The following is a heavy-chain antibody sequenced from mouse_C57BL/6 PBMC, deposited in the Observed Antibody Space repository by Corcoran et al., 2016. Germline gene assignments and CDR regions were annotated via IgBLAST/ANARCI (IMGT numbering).Heavy chain of an antibody. CDR3: AREGGTGDYYAMDY. V-gene: IGHV1-76*01. Sequence: QVQLKQSGAELVRPEASVKLSCKASGYTFTDYYINWVKQRPGQGLEWIARIYPGSGNTYYNEKFKGKATLTAEKSSSTAYMQLSSLTSEDSAVYFCAREGGTGDYYAMDYWGQGTSVTVSS. CDR1: GYTFTDYY. D-gene: IGHD4-1*01. J-gene: IGHJ4*01. CDR2: IYPGSGNT.